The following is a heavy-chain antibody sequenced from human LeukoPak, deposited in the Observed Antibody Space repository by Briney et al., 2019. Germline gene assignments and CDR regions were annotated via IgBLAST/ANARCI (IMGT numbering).Heavy chain of an antibody. J-gene: IGHJ5*02. CDR2: IIPIFGTA. Sequence: SVKVSCKASGGTFSSYTISWVRQAPGQGLEWMGGIIPIFGTANYAQKFQGRVTITTDESTSTAYMELSSLRSEDTAVYYCASLRTGTNNWFDPWGQGALVTVSS. CDR1: GGTFSSYT. D-gene: IGHD1-1*01. CDR3: ASLRTGTNNWFDP. V-gene: IGHV1-69*05.